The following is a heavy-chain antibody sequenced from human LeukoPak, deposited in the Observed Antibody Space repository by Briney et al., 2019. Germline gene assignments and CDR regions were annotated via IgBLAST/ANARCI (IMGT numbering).Heavy chain of an antibody. CDR2: IIPIFGTA. D-gene: IGHD6-13*01. J-gene: IGHJ5*02. Sequence: SVKVSCKASGGTFSSYAISWVRQAPGQGLGWMGGIIPIFGTANYAQKFQGRVTITADESTSTAYMELSSLRSEDTAVYYCARGGAAGTDWLDPWGQGTLVTVSS. V-gene: IGHV1-69*01. CDR1: GGTFSSYA. CDR3: ARGGAAGTDWLDP.